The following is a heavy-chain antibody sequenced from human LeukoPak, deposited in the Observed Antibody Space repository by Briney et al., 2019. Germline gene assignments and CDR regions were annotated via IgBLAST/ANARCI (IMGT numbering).Heavy chain of an antibody. CDR3: ARGLTMIVVAHQFVY. J-gene: IGHJ4*02. D-gene: IGHD3-22*01. V-gene: IGHV4-34*01. Sequence: SETLSLTCAVYGGSFSGYYWSWIRQPPGKGLEWIGEINHSGSTNYNPSLKSRVTISVDTSKNQFSLKLSSVTAADTAVYYCARGLTMIVVAHQFVYWGQGTLVTVSS. CDR1: GGSFSGYY. CDR2: INHSGST.